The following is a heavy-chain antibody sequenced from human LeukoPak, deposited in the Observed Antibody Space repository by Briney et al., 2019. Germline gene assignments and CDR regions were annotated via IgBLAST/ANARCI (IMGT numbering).Heavy chain of an antibody. CDR3: ARESYYGSGSCRGSDL. CDR2: IYYSGST. D-gene: IGHD3-10*01. CDR1: GGSISSGGYY. V-gene: IGHV4-31*03. Sequence: SETLSLTCTVSGGSISSGGYYWSWIRQHPGKGLEWIGYIYYSGSTYYNPSLKSRVTISVDTSKNQFSLKPSSVTAADTAVYYCARESYYGSGSCRGSDLWGRGTLVTVSS. J-gene: IGHJ2*01.